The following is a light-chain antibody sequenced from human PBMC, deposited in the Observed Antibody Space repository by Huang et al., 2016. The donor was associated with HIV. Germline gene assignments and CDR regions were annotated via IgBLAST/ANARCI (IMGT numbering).Light chain of an antibody. V-gene: IGKV3-11*01. CDR1: QSVGTA. J-gene: IGKJ4*01. CDR3: HQRDNWLT. CDR2: SAS. Sequence: VLTQSPATLSLSPGQRATLFCRASQSVGTALGWYQQRPGQAPRLLIYSASQRAAGTPARFSGSGSGTHFTRTINSLETDDVATYFCHQRDNWLTFGGGTKVEIK.